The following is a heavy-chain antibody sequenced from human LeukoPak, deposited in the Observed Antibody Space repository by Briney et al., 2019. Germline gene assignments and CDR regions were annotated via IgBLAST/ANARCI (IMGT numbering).Heavy chain of an antibody. J-gene: IGHJ3*02. CDR1: GYSISSGYY. CDR2: IYHSGST. CDR3: ARAKYYDFWSGRRGDAFDI. Sequence: TSETLSLTCAVSGYSISSGYYWGWIRQPPGKGLEWIGSIYHSGSTYYNPSLKSRVTISVDTSKNQFSLKLSSVTAADTAVYYCARAKYYDFWSGRRGDAFDIWGQGTMVTVSS. D-gene: IGHD3-3*01. V-gene: IGHV4-38-2*01.